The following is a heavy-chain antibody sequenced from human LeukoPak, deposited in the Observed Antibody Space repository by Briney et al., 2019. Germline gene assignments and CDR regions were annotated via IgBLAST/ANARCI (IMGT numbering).Heavy chain of an antibody. CDR2: FDHEDGEAEDGEA. V-gene: IGHV1-24*01. CDR1: GYTLSELS. Sequence: ASVKVSCKVSGYTLSELSMNWVRQAPGKGLEWMGGFDHEDGEAEDGEAVYAQKFQGRVTMTEDTSTDTAYMELSSLRSEDTALYFCATLPRSRDAFDIWGQGTMVTVSS. CDR3: ATLPRSRDAFDI. J-gene: IGHJ3*02.